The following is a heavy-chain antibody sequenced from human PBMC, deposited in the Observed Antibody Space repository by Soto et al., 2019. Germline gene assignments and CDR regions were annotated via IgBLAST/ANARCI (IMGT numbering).Heavy chain of an antibody. Sequence: QVQLQQWGAEVLKPSETLSLTCVVNGGSFSGYYWSWLRQSPGKGLEWIGEINDSGITDSNPSLESRVTISVDMSKKQFSLNLKSVTAADSAVYHCARGRSSVPDRRGIGYYGLDVWGQGTTVTVSS. J-gene: IGHJ6*02. CDR1: GGSFSGYY. CDR3: ARGRSSVPDRRGIGYYGLDV. D-gene: IGHD6-6*01. CDR2: INDSGIT. V-gene: IGHV4-34*01.